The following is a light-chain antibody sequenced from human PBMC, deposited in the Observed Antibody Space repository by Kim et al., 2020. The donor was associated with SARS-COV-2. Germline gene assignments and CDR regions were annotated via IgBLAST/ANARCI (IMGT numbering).Light chain of an antibody. CDR1: RPNVGSHF. Sequence: GQRVTISCSGSRPNVGSHFVNWYQQLPGTAPKLLIYYDNQRPSGVPDRFSGSRSGTSASLAISGLQSADEADYYCATWDYSLNAWVFGGGTKVTVL. J-gene: IGLJ3*02. CDR3: ATWDYSLNAWV. V-gene: IGLV1-44*01. CDR2: YDN.